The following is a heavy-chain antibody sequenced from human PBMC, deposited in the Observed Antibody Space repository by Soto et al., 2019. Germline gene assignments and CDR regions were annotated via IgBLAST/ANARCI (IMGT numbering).Heavy chain of an antibody. CDR1: GFTFSSYA. Sequence: GGSLRLSCAASGFTFSSYAMHWVRQAPGKGLEWVAVISYDGSNKYYADSVKGRFTISRDNSKNTLYLQMNSLRAEDTAVYYCARAGNIVATIPYYYYGMDVWGQGTTVTVSS. D-gene: IGHD5-12*01. J-gene: IGHJ6*02. CDR3: ARAGNIVATIPYYYYGMDV. V-gene: IGHV3-30-3*01. CDR2: ISYDGSNK.